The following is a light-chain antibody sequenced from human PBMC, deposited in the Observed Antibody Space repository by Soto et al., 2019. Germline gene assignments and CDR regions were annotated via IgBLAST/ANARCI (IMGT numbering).Light chain of an antibody. J-gene: IGLJ1*01. CDR3: AAWDDTVRSYV. V-gene: IGLV1-47*01. Sequence: QSVLTQPSSVSGTPGQGVTISCSGSISNIGNNYVYWFQQLPGTAPKLLSNRNDQRPSGVPDRFSGSKSGTAASLAISGLRSEDEADYCCAAWDDTVRSYVFGTGTKVTVL. CDR1: ISNIGNNY. CDR2: RND.